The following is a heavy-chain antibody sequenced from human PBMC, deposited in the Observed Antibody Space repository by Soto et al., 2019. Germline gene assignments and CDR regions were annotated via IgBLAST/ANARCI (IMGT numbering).Heavy chain of an antibody. CDR1: GVSISGYY. V-gene: IGHV4-59*01. Sequence: SETMSVTCTVAGVSISGYYWSWLRQPPGKGLEWIGYIYYSGSTNYNPSLKSRVTISVDTSKNQFSLKLSSVTAADTAVYYCARDREGSGPNNYGMDVWGQGTTVTVSS. CDR2: IYYSGST. J-gene: IGHJ6*02. D-gene: IGHD6-19*01. CDR3: ARDREGSGPNNYGMDV.